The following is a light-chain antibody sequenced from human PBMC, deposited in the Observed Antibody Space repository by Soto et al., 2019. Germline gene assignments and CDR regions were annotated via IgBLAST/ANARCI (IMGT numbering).Light chain of an antibody. CDR1: GSDVGGYNY. CDR2: DVS. J-gene: IGLJ1*01. CDR3: CSYAGSYTLYV. V-gene: IGLV2-11*01. Sequence: LTQPRPVSGAPGHSVTTSFIGTGSDVGGYNYVSWYQQHPGKAPKLMIYDVSKRPSGVPDRFSGSKSGITASLTISGLQAGDEADYYCCSYAGSYTLYVFGDGTKVTVL.